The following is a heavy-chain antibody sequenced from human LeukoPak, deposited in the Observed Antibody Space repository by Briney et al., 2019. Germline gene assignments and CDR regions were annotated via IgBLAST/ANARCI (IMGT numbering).Heavy chain of an antibody. V-gene: IGHV3-30-3*01. Sequence: GGSLRLSCAASGFTFSSYAMHWVRQAPGKGLEWVAVISYDGSNKYYADSVKGRFTISRDNSKNTLYLQMNSLRAEDTAVYYCGDFVGAALDYWGQGTLVTVSS. CDR3: GDFVGAALDY. D-gene: IGHD1-26*01. CDR1: GFTFSSYA. J-gene: IGHJ4*02. CDR2: ISYDGSNK.